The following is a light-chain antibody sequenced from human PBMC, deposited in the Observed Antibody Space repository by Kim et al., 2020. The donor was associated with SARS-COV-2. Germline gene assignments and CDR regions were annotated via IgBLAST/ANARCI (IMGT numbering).Light chain of an antibody. CDR1: GSDVGGYNY. V-gene: IGLV2-8*01. CDR3: NSYAGSNNWV. Sequence: GQSVTISCTGTGSDVGGYNYVSWYQQHPGKAPKLMIYEVSKRPSGVPDRFSGSKSGNTASLTVSGLQAEDEADYYCNSYAGSNNWVFGGGTQLTVL. J-gene: IGLJ3*02. CDR2: EVS.